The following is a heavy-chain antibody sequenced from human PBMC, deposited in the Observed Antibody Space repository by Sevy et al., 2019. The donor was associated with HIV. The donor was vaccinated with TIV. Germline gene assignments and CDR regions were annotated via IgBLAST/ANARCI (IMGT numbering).Heavy chain of an antibody. V-gene: IGHV3-15*04. Sequence: AGSLRLSCAASGFTFSNAWMSWVRQAPGKGLEWVGRLEGKIYDGAIDYAAPVKGRFSISRDDSKNTLYLQMNSLKTEDTAVYYCTTASWSQEDYYNYWGQGTLVTVSS. J-gene: IGHJ4*02. CDR2: LEGKIYDGAI. D-gene: IGHD6-13*01. CDR1: GFTFSNAW. CDR3: TTASWSQEDYYNY.